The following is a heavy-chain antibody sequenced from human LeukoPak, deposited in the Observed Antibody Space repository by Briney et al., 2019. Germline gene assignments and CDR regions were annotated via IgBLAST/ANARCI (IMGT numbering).Heavy chain of an antibody. D-gene: IGHD5-18*01. J-gene: IGHJ4*02. CDR2: INPNSGGT. Sequence: ASXKVSCKASGYTFTGYYMHWVRQAPGQGLEWMGWINPNSGGTNYAQKFQGRVTMTRDTSISTAYMELSRLRSDDTAVYYCARVIRTRAGGYSYGSFLYWGQGTLVTVSS. CDR3: ARVIRTRAGGYSYGSFLY. V-gene: IGHV1-2*02. CDR1: GYTFTGYY.